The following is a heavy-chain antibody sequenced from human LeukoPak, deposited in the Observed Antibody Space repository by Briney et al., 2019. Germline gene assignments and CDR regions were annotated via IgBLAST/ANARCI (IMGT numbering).Heavy chain of an antibody. CDR2: IYTSGST. CDR1: GGSISSYY. V-gene: IGHV4-4*07. CDR3: ARDQTYSGSGIYTYFDY. D-gene: IGHD3-10*01. Sequence: SETLSLTCTVSGGSISSYYWSWIRQPAGKGLEWIGRIYTSGSTNYNPSLKSRVTMSVDTSKNQFSLKLSSVTAADTAVYYCARDQTYSGSGIYTYFDYWGQGILVAVSS. J-gene: IGHJ4*02.